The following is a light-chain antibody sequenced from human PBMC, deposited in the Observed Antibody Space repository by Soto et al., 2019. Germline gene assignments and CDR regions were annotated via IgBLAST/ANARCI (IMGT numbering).Light chain of an antibody. Sequence: EIVMTQSPAILSVSPGERSTLSCRASQSISSNLAWYQQKPGQAPRLLIYDTSTRATGVPGRFSGRGSGTEFTLTISRLQSEDFALYYCQQYYNWWAFGQGTRVEIK. CDR1: QSISSN. J-gene: IGKJ1*01. CDR2: DTS. CDR3: QQYYNWWA. V-gene: IGKV3-15*01.